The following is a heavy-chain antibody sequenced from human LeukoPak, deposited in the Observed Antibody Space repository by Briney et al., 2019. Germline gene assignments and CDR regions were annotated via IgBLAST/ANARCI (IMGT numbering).Heavy chain of an antibody. CDR2: IYPGDSDT. CDR3: ARFGGRYCSGGSCYSGQYYYYYMDV. D-gene: IGHD2-15*01. V-gene: IGHV5-51*01. Sequence: GESLKISCKGSGYSFTSYWIGWVRQMPGKGLEWMGIIYPGDSDTRYSPSFQGQVTISADKSISTAYLQWSSLKASDTAMYYCARFGGRYCSGGSCYSGQYYYYYMDVWGKGTTVTVSS. CDR1: GYSFTSYW. J-gene: IGHJ6*03.